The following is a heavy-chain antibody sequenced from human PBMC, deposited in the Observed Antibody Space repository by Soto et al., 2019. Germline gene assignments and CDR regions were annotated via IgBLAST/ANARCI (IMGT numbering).Heavy chain of an antibody. CDR3: ARGRPHYDILTGYTH. Sequence: QVQLVQSGAEVKKPGSSVKVSCKASGGTFSSYTISWVRQAPGQGLEWMGRIIPILGIANYAQKCQGRVTVTSDKSTSTAYMERSSLRSEHTAVYYCARGRPHYDILTGYTHWGQGTLVTVSS. V-gene: IGHV1-69*02. CDR2: IIPILGIA. D-gene: IGHD3-9*01. J-gene: IGHJ4*02. CDR1: GGTFSSYT.